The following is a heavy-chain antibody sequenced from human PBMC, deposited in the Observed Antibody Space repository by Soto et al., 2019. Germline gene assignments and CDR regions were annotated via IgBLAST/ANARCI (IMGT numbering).Heavy chain of an antibody. V-gene: IGHV3-23*01. CDR1: KCLFITYA. CDR2: INNSGGGT. Sequence: PGWSERHSCADAKCLFITYARSCVRPAPGKGLEWVSTINNSGGGTYSPDSMKGRFTISRDNSKNTVYLQINSLRAEDTAIYYCAKDLDTTVYNFDYWGQGTQVTVSS. D-gene: IGHD5-18*01. CDR3: AKDLDTTVYNFDY. J-gene: IGHJ4*02.